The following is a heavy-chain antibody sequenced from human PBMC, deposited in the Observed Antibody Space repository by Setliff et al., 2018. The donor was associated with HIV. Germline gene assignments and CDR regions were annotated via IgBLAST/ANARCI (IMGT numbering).Heavy chain of an antibody. CDR3: ARGRFHRLHRPYSGSGSLGIQYFDY. Sequence: SVTLSLTWAVDGGSFSDNYWSWIRQSPRKGLEWIGEINHSGRTKYSPSLRSRVSISVDTSKSQFSLRLNSGTATDTALYYCARGRFHRLHRPYSGSGSLGIQYFDYWGQGTLVTVSS. J-gene: IGHJ4*02. CDR2: INHSGRT. V-gene: IGHV4-34*01. D-gene: IGHD3-10*01. CDR1: GGSFSDNY.